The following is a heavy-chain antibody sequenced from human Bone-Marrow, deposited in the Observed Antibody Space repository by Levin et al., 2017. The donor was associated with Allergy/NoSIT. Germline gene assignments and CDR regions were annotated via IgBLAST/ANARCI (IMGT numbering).Heavy chain of an antibody. V-gene: IGHV1-24*01. D-gene: IGHD7-27*01. CDR2: FDPEDGET. Sequence: VASVKVSCKVSGYTLTELSMHWVRQAPGKGLEWMGGFDPEDGETIYAQKFQGRVTMTEDTSTDTAYMELSSLRSEDTAVYYCATWGPQGFDWFDPWGQGALVTVSS. CDR1: GYTLTELS. CDR3: ATWGPQGFDWFDP. J-gene: IGHJ5*02.